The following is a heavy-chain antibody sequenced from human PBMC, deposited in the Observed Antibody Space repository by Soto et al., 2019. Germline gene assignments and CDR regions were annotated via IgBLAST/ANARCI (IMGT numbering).Heavy chain of an antibody. CDR1: GFTFSSYS. CDR3: ASGGDYLYFQH. CDR2: ISSSSSYI. J-gene: IGHJ1*01. Sequence: GGSPRLSCAASGFTFSSYSMNWVRQAPGKGLEWVSSISSSSSYIYYADSVKGRFTISRDNAKNSLYLQMNSLRAEDTAVYYCASGGDYLYFQHWGQGTLVTVSS. V-gene: IGHV3-21*01. D-gene: IGHD4-17*01.